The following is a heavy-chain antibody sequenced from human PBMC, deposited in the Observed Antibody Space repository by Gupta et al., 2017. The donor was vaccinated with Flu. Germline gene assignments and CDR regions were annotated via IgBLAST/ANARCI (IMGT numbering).Heavy chain of an antibody. D-gene: IGHD3-10*01. CDR3: ARDAREGVRGGGLDV. J-gene: IGHJ6*02. CDR2: INSSGGST. V-gene: IGHV1-46*01. CDR1: GYTFTNFY. Sequence: KASGYTFTNFYIHWVRQAPGQGLEWMGMINSSGGSTDHAQKFQGRATMTRDTSTSTVYMELSSLRSGDTSIYYCARDAREGVRGGGLDVWGQGTTVTVSS.